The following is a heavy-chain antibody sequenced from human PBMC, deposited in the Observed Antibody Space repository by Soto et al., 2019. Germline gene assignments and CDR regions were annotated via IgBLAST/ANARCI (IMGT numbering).Heavy chain of an antibody. CDR2: ISYDGSNK. Sequence: GALILSGTASGFTFSSYAMHWVRQAPGKGLEWVAVISYDGSNKYYADSVKGRFTISRDNSKNTLYLQMNSLRAEDTAVYYCARDILPRYDFWSGYYPSGNYYYGMDVWGQGTTVTVYS. V-gene: IGHV3-30-3*01. J-gene: IGHJ6*02. D-gene: IGHD3-3*01. CDR3: ARDILPRYDFWSGYYPSGNYYYGMDV. CDR1: GFTFSSYA.